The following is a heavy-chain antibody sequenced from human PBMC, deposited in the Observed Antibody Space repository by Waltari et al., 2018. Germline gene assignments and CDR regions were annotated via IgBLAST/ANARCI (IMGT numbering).Heavy chain of an antibody. D-gene: IGHD3-3*01. J-gene: IGHJ5*02. CDR1: NGSIRTGAHY. Sequence: QLHLQESGPGLVKPSETLSLTCTISNGSIRTGAHYWGWLRQSPGKGLEGIGSGYVTGSTSNNPSLKSRVSMSIDTTKNEFSLNLTSVTVADTAVYFCARADYDYCSGPSWWAWFDPWGQGILVTVSS. V-gene: IGHV4-39*01. CDR3: ARADYDYCSGPSWWAWFDP. CDR2: GYVTGST.